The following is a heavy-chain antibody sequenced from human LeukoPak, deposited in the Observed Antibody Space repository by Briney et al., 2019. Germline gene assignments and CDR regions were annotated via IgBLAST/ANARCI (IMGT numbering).Heavy chain of an antibody. Sequence: PGGSLRLSCAASGFIVSSIYMSWVRQAPGKGLEWVSVIYSGGGTDYAESVKGRFTISRDTSKNTLYLQMNSLRAEDTAVYFCARPTVISGYYPIWGQGTLVTVSS. D-gene: IGHD3-22*01. CDR3: ARPTVISGYYPI. CDR2: IYSGGGT. V-gene: IGHV3-53*01. CDR1: GFIVSSIY. J-gene: IGHJ4*02.